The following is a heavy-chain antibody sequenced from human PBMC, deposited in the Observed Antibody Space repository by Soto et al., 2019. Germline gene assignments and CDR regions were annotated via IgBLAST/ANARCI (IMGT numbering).Heavy chain of an antibody. J-gene: IGHJ4*02. CDR1: GFTFSSYG. V-gene: IGHV3-33*01. D-gene: IGHD6-19*01. CDR3: ARDQQWLVRFYFDF. Sequence: QVQLVESGGGVVQPGNSLRLSCAASGFTFSSYGMHWVRQAPGKGLEWVAVIWYDGSNKYYADSVKGRFTSSRDNSKNTLYLQMNSLRAEDTAVYYCARDQQWLVRFYFDFWGQGTLVTVSS. CDR2: IWYDGSNK.